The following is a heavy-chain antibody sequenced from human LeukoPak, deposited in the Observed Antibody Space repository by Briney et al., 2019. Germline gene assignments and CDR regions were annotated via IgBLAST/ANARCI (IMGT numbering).Heavy chain of an antibody. CDR3: ARVNMVRGVINLFDI. CDR1: GGSISSYY. CDR2: IYYSGST. V-gene: IGHV4-59*01. Sequence: SETLSLTCTVSGGSISSYYWSWIRQPPGKGLEWIGYIYYSGSTNYNPSLKSRVTISVDTSKNQLSLKLSSVTAADTAVYYCARVNMVRGVINLFDIWGQGTMVTVSS. D-gene: IGHD3-10*01. J-gene: IGHJ3*02.